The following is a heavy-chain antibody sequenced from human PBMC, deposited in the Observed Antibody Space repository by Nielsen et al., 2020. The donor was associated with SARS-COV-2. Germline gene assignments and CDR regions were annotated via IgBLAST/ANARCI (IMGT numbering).Heavy chain of an antibody. V-gene: IGHV4-59*01. J-gene: IGHJ4*02. Sequence: CTVSGGSISSYYWSWIRQPPGKGLEWIGYIYYSGSTNYNPSLKSRVTISVDTSKNQFSLKLSSVTAADTAVYYCARGSSPALDYWGQGTLVTVSS. CDR2: IYYSGST. CDR1: GGSISSYY. CDR3: ARGSSPALDY.